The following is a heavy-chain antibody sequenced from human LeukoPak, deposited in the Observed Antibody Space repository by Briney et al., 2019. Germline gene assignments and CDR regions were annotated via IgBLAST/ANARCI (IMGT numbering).Heavy chain of an antibody. J-gene: IGHJ4*02. D-gene: IGHD3-22*01. CDR2: ISWNSGSI. V-gene: IGHV3-9*01. CDR3: AKDITMIVVAYGFDY. Sequence: GRSLRLSCAASGFTFDDYAMHWVRQAPGKGLEWVSGISWNSGSIGYADSVKGRFTISRDNAKNSLYLQMNSLRAEDTALYYCAKDITMIVVAYGFDYWGQGTLVTVSS. CDR1: GFTFDDYA.